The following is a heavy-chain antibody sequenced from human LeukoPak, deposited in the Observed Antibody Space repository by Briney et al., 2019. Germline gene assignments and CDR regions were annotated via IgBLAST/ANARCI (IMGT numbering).Heavy chain of an antibody. V-gene: IGHV3-74*01. CDR3: TRFGDYYDFWSGYYYYFDY. CDR1: GFTFSSYW. D-gene: IGHD3-3*01. Sequence: PGGSLRLSCAASGFTFSSYWMHWVRHSPRRGLVWVSRINSDGSSTIYADSVKGRFTISRDNAKNTLYVQMNSLRAEDTAVYYCTRFGDYYDFWSGYYYYFDYWGQGTLVTVSS. J-gene: IGHJ4*02. CDR2: INSDGSST.